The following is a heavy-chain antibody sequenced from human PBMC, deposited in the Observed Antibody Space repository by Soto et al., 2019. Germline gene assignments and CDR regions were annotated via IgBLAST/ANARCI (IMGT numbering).Heavy chain of an antibody. CDR2: ISADNGNT. J-gene: IGHJ6*02. V-gene: IGHV1-18*01. Sequence: ASVKVSCKASGYTFYSHSISWVRQAPGQGLEWMGRISADNGNTKYAQKFRGRVTMTTDTSTSTVYMELRNLRSDDTAVYYCARCIQQDYYYGMDVWGQGTKVTSP. CDR3: ARCIQQDYYYGMDV. D-gene: IGHD5-18*01. CDR1: GYTFYSHS.